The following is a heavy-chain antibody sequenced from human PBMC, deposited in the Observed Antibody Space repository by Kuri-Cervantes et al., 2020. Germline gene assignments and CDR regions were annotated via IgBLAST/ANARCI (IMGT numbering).Heavy chain of an antibody. CDR1: GGSISSGGYS. CDR2: IYHSGST. V-gene: IGHV4-30-2*01. D-gene: IGHD2-2*01. Sequence: SQTLSLTCAVSGGSISSGGYSWRWIRQPPGKGLEWIGYIYHSGSTYYNPSLKSRVTISVDRSKNQFSLKLSSVTAADTAVYYCARAAEGGQLLDYWGQGTLVTVSS. CDR3: ARAAEGGQLLDY. J-gene: IGHJ4*02.